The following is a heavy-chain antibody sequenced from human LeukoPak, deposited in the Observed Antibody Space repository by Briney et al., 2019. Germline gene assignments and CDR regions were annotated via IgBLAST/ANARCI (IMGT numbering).Heavy chain of an antibody. J-gene: IGHJ4*02. V-gene: IGHV3-23*01. CDR2: ISGSGDST. Sequence: PGGSLRLSCAASGFTFSTYAVNWVRQAPGKGLEWVSTISGSGDSTYYADSVKGRFTISRDNSKNTLYLQMNSLRAEDTAVYYCAKVRYGDFDYWGQGTLVTVSS. D-gene: IGHD4-17*01. CDR1: GFTFSTYA. CDR3: AKVRYGDFDY.